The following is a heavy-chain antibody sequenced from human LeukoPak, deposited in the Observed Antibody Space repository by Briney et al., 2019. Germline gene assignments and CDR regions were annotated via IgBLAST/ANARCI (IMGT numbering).Heavy chain of an antibody. CDR2: IFNPENT. CDR3: ARFYGGKVFDY. D-gene: IGHD4-23*01. Sequence: PSETLSLTCTVSGASITSYYWSWIRQPPGKGLEWIAYIFNPENTNYNPSLRSRVTMSIDRSKNLSSLKVTSVTAADTAVYYCARFYGGKVFDYWGQGTLVTVSS. CDR1: GASITSYY. J-gene: IGHJ4*02. V-gene: IGHV4-59*01.